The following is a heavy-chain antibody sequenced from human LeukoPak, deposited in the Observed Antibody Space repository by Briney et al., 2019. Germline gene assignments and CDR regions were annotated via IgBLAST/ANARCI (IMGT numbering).Heavy chain of an antibody. Sequence: GGSLRLSCAASGLALSNAYMNSVRQAPGKGLEWVGRIKSKLDGGATDYVATIEGRFTISRDDSENTLYLQMNSLKIEDTGVYYCTTFNDWGQGTLVTVSS. CDR2: IKSKLDGGAT. J-gene: IGHJ4*02. CDR1: GLALSNAY. V-gene: IGHV3-15*01. CDR3: TTFND. D-gene: IGHD2-8*01.